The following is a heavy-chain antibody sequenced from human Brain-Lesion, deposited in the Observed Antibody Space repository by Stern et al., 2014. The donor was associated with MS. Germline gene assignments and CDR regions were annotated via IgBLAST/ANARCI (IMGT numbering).Heavy chain of an antibody. Sequence: VQLVESGAEVKKPGASVKVSCKTSGYIFIGYYIHWVRQAPGQGLEWMAWINTNTGGTKYAQKFQGRVTMSRDTSISTAYVELSSLTSDDTAVYYCARDHYLGMDVWGQGTTVTVSS. D-gene: IGHD1-26*01. CDR3: ARDHYLGMDV. J-gene: IGHJ6*02. CDR2: INTNTGGT. CDR1: GYIFIGYY. V-gene: IGHV1-2*02.